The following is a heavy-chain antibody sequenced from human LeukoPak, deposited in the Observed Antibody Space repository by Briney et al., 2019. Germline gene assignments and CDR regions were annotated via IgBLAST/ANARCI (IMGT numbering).Heavy chain of an antibody. Sequence: PSETLSLTCTVSGGSISSYYWSWIRQPPGKGLEWIGYIYYSGSTNYNPSLKSRVTISVDRSKNQFSLRVDSVTAADTAVYFCARRYSYGFYYFDYWGQGTLVTVSS. V-gene: IGHV4-59*12. CDR1: GGSISSYY. D-gene: IGHD5-18*01. CDR2: IYYSGST. CDR3: ARRYSYGFYYFDY. J-gene: IGHJ4*02.